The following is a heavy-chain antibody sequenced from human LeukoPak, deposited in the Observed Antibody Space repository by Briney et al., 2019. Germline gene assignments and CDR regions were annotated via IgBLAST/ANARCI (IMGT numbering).Heavy chain of an antibody. CDR3: ASITMIVVALGAFDI. Sequence: GGSLRLSCAASGFTFSNYGINWVRQAPGKGLEWVTGIQFDGSIKYYADSVKGRFTISRDDSKNTVYVQMDSLRAEDTAVYYCASITMIVVALGAFDIWGQGTMVTVSS. J-gene: IGHJ3*02. CDR1: GFTFSNYG. V-gene: IGHV3-33*08. CDR2: IQFDGSIK. D-gene: IGHD3-22*01.